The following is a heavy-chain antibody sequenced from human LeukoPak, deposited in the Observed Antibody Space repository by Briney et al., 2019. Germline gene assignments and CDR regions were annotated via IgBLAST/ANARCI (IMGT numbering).Heavy chain of an antibody. Sequence: GGSLRLSCAASGFTFSTYAINWVRQAPGKGPEWVSYISSGSSTIYYADSVKGRFTISRDNAKNSLYLQMNSLRAEDTAVYYCSRAPTIGTNAIFDYLGQGSLVTVSS. CDR1: GFTFSTYA. J-gene: IGHJ4*02. V-gene: IGHV3-48*04. CDR2: ISSGSSTI. D-gene: IGHD5-24*01. CDR3: SRAPTIGTNAIFDY.